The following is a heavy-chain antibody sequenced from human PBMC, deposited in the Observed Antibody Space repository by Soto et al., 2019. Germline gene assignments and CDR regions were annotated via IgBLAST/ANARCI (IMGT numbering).Heavy chain of an antibody. V-gene: IGHV3-33*01. D-gene: IGHD1-20*01. CDR1: GFTFSSYG. CDR3: ARETNNWNPTDAFDI. Sequence: QVQLVESGGGVVQPGRSLRLSCAASGFTFSSYGMHWVRQAPGKGLEWVAVIWYDGSNKYYADSVKGRFTISRDNSKNTLYLQMNSLRAEDTAVYYCARETNNWNPTDAFDIWGQGKMVTVSS. J-gene: IGHJ3*02. CDR2: IWYDGSNK.